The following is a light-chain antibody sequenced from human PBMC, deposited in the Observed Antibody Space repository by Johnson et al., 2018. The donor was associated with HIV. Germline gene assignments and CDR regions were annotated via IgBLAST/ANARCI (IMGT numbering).Light chain of an antibody. V-gene: IGLV1-51*02. CDR1: SSNIGNKY. J-gene: IGLJ1*01. CDR2: ENS. CDR3: GTWDSSLSAYV. Sequence: QSVLTQPPSVSAAPGQKVTISCSGSSSNIGNKYVSWYQQLPGTAPKLLIYENSKRPSGIPDRFSGSKSGTSATLGITGLQTGDEADYYCGTWDSSLSAYVFGTGTKLTVL.